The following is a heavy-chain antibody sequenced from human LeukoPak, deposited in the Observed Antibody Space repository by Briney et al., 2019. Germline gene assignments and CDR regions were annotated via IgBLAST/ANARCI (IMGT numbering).Heavy chain of an antibody. J-gene: IGHJ3*02. D-gene: IGHD4-17*01. CDR3: AKDKLGNYGDYQFDDAFDI. V-gene: IGHV3-23*01. Sequence: GGSLRLSCAASGFTFSSYAMSWVRQAPGKGLEWVSAISGSGGSTYYADSVKGRFTISRDNSKNTLYLQMNSLRAEDTAVYYCAKDKLGNYGDYQFDDAFDIWGQGTMVTVSS. CDR1: GFTFSSYA. CDR2: ISGSGGST.